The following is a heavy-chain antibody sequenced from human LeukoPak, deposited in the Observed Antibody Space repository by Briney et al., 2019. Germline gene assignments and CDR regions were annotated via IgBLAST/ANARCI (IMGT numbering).Heavy chain of an antibody. J-gene: IGHJ4*02. Sequence: GGSLRLSCAASGFTFSSYGMHWVRQAPGKGLEWVAVIWYDGSSKYYADSVKGRFTISRDNSKNTLYLQMNSLRAEDTAVYYCARIRGYSYGHLDYWGQGTLVTVSS. CDR2: IWYDGSSK. V-gene: IGHV3-33*01. D-gene: IGHD5-18*01. CDR3: ARIRGYSYGHLDY. CDR1: GFTFSSYG.